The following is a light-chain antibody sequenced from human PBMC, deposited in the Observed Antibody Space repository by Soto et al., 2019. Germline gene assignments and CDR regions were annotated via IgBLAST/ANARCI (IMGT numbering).Light chain of an antibody. V-gene: IGLV2-14*01. CDR3: QSYDSSLSGSYV. CDR1: RRDGVSYNY. CDR2: DVS. J-gene: IGLJ1*01. Sequence: QSVLTQPASLSGSPGQSITISCTGNRRDGVSYNYVSWYQQHPGKAPKLMIYDVSNRPSGVSNRFSGSKSGNTASLTISGLQAEDEADYYCQSYDSSLSGSYVFGTGTKVTVL.